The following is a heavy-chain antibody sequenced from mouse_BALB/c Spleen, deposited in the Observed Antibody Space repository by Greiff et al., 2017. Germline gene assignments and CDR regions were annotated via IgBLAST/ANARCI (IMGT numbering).Heavy chain of an antibody. V-gene: IGHV5-4*02. J-gene: IGHJ4*01. Sequence: EVQLVESGGGLVKPGGSLKLSCAASGFTFSDYYMYWVRQTPEKTLEWVATISDGGSYTYYPDSVKGRFTISRDNAKNNLYLQMSSLKSEDTAMYYCARVYGYDGYAMDYWGQGTSVTVSS. CDR2: ISDGGSYT. CDR1: GFTFSDYY. D-gene: IGHD2-2*01. CDR3: ARVYGYDGYAMDY.